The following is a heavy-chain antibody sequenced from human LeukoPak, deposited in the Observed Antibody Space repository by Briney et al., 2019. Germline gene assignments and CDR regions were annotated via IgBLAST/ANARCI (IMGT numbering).Heavy chain of an antibody. J-gene: IGHJ4*02. CDR1: GCTFNSFG. CDR2: IGYDESNI. CDR3: AKERYSSSSLFAITPFDY. D-gene: IGHD6-13*01. V-gene: IGHV3-30*02. Sequence: PGRSLRLSCAASGCTFNSFGMHWVRQAPGKGLEWVAFIGYDESNIYYADSVKGRFTISRDNSKNTLYLQMNSLRTEDTAVYYCAKERYSSSSLFAITPFDYWGQGSLVTVSS.